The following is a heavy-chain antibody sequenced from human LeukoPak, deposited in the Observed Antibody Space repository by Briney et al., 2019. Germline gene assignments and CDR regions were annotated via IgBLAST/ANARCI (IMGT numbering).Heavy chain of an antibody. CDR3: AKDSEYGSGWNSFV. V-gene: IGHV3-30*18. CDR2: ISYDGSDE. J-gene: IGHJ4*02. CDR1: GFTFSSYG. D-gene: IGHD6-19*01. Sequence: PGRSLRLSCAASGFTFSSYGMHWVRQAPGKGLEWVALISYDGSDEYYADSVKGRFTISRDNPKNTLYVQMNSLRAEDTAVYYCAKDSEYGSGWNSFVWGQGALVTVSS.